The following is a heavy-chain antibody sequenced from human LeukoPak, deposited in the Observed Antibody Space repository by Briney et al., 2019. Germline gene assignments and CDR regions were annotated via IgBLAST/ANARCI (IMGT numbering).Heavy chain of an antibody. Sequence: SETLSLTCTVSGGSISSSTYYWVWIRQPPGKGLEWIGSIYYNGNTYYNPSLKSRVTISVDTSKNQFSLRLSAVTAADTAVYYCARHPLNYYGSGSYLDYWGQGTLVTVSS. CDR3: ARHPLNYYGSGSYLDY. D-gene: IGHD3-10*01. CDR1: GGSISSSTYY. J-gene: IGHJ4*02. CDR2: IYYNGNT. V-gene: IGHV4-39*01.